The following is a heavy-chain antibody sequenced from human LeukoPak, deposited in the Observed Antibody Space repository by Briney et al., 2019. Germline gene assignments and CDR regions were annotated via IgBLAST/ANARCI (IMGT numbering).Heavy chain of an antibody. V-gene: IGHV4-31*03. CDR3: ARSEVAIFGVAPNWFDP. Sequence: PSQTLSPTCTVSGDSISSGDYSWNWIRQHPEKGLEWMGYIHYSGNTYYNPSLKSRVTISLATSKNLFSLKLSSVIAADTAVYYCARSEVAIFGVAPNWFDPWGQGTLVTVSS. CDR1: GDSISSGDYS. D-gene: IGHD3-3*02. J-gene: IGHJ5*02. CDR2: IHYSGNT.